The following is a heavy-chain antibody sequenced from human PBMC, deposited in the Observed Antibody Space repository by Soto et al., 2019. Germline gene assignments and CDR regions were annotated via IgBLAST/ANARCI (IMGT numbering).Heavy chain of an antibody. J-gene: IGHJ4*02. CDR1: GYTLTELS. CDR3: ATPHDFWSGSLVLGY. CDR2: FDPEDGET. Sequence: ASVKVSCKVSGYTLTELSMHWVRQAPGKGLEWMGGFDPEDGETIYAQKFQGRVTMTEDTSTDTAYMELSSLRSEDTAVYYCATPHDFWSGSLVLGYWGQGTLVTVSS. D-gene: IGHD3-3*01. V-gene: IGHV1-24*01.